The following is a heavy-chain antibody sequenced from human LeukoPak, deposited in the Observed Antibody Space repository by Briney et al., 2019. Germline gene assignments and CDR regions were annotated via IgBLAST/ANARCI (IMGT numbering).Heavy chain of an antibody. J-gene: IGHJ4*02. CDR1: GFPFSSYA. CDR3: ARVTGYVIEDYFDY. D-gene: IGHD3-22*01. V-gene: IGHV3-23*01. CDR2: ISGSGGST. Sequence: GPLKLSCAASGFPFSSYAMSWVRQAPGKGLEWVSAISGSGGSTYYADSVKGRFTISRDNSKNTLYLQMNSLRAEDTAVYYCARVTGYVIEDYFDYWGQGTLVTVSS.